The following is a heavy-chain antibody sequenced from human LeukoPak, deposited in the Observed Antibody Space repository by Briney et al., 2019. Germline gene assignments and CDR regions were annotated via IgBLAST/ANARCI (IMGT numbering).Heavy chain of an antibody. Sequence: SSQTLSLTCTVSGGSISSGDYYWSWIRQPPGKGLEWIGYIYYSGSTYYNPSLKSRVTISVDTSKNQFSLKLSSVTAADTAVYYCARVPRPGYCSSTSCYPDAFDIWGQGTMVTVS. D-gene: IGHD2-2*03. CDR2: IYYSGST. CDR1: GGSISSGDYY. CDR3: ARVPRPGYCSSTSCYPDAFDI. V-gene: IGHV4-30-4*08. J-gene: IGHJ3*02.